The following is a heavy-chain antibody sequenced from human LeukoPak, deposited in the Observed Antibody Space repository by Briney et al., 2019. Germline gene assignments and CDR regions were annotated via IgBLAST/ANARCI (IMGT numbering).Heavy chain of an antibody. D-gene: IGHD2-15*01. Sequence: SVKVSCKASGGTFSSYAISWVRQAPGQGLEWMGGIIPIFGTANYAQKFQGRVTITADKSTSTAYMELSSLRSEDTAVYYYARDEGCSGGSCYSKRGSLYYWGQGTLVTVSS. CDR1: GGTFSSYA. J-gene: IGHJ4*02. CDR2: IIPIFGTA. V-gene: IGHV1-69*06. CDR3: ARDEGCSGGSCYSKRGSLYY.